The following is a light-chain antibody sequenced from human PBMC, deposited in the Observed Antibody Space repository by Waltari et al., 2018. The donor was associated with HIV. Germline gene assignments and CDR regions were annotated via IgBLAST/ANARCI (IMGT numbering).Light chain of an antibody. CDR3: AAWDDSLSVYVV. V-gene: IGLV1-47*01. J-gene: IGLJ2*01. CDR2: RKN. CDR1: SSNIGRNY. Sequence: QSVLTQPPSASGTPGQRVTISCSGISSNIGRNYVYWSQQLPGTAPKLLIYRKNQRRSGGPDRFSGAKSGTSASLAISGLRAEDEADYYCAAWDDSLSVYVVFGGGTKLTVL.